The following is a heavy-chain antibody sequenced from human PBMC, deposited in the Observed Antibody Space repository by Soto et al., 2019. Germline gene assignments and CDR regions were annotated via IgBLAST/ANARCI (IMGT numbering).Heavy chain of an antibody. CDR2: ISTYNGDA. CDR3: AIGGYSGYDFGRRDY. Sequence: GASVKVSCKSSGYTFSTSGISWVRQAPGQGLEWMGWISTYNGDANYAQRFQGRVTMTTDTSTSTAYMELRSLRSDDTAVYYCAIGGYSGYDFGRRDYWGQGTLVTGSS. V-gene: IGHV1-18*01. CDR1: GYTFSTSG. J-gene: IGHJ4*02. D-gene: IGHD5-12*01.